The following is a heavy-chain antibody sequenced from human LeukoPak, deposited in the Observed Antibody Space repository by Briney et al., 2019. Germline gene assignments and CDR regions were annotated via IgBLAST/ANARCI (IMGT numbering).Heavy chain of an antibody. D-gene: IGHD3-22*01. CDR3: AKDDWGYYGLFDY. J-gene: IGHJ4*02. CDR1: GFTFSSYG. CDR2: ISYDGSNK. V-gene: IGHV3-30*18. Sequence: GGSLRLSCAASGFTFSSYGMHWVRQAPGKGLEWVAVISYDGSNKYYADSVKGRFTISRDNSKNTLYLQMNSLRAEDTAVYYCAKDDWGYYGLFDYWGQGTLVTVSS.